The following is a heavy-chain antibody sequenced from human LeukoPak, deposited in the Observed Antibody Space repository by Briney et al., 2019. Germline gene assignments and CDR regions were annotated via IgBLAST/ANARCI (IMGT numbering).Heavy chain of an antibody. J-gene: IGHJ4*02. CDR3: AKDIYSSSWYYFDY. CDR1: GFTFSSYG. CDR2: IRDDGSNK. Sequence: GGSLRLSCAASGFTFSSYGMHWVPQAPGKGRGGVAFIRDDGSNKYYADSVKGRFTISRDHSKNTLYLQMNSLRAEDTAVYYCAKDIYSSSWYYFDYWGQGTLVTVSS. V-gene: IGHV3-30*02. D-gene: IGHD6-13*01.